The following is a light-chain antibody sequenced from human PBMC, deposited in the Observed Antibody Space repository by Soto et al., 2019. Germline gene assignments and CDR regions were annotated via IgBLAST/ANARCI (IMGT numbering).Light chain of an antibody. V-gene: IGKV3-15*01. Sequence: EIMMTQSPATLSVSPGERATLSCRASQSVSNNLAWYQQKPGQAPRLLIYYASTRATGIPARFSGSGSGTEFTLTISSLQSEDFALYYCQQYNNWPPITFGHGTRLESK. CDR3: QQYNNWPPIT. CDR2: YAS. J-gene: IGKJ5*01. CDR1: QSVSNN.